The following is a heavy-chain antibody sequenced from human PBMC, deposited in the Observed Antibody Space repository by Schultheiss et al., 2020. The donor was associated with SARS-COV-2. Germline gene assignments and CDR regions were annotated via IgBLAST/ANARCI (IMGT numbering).Heavy chain of an antibody. Sequence: GESLKISCAASGFTFSSYAMSWVRQAPGKGLEWVSAISGSGGSTYYADSVKGRFTISRDNSKNTLYLQMNSLRAEDTAVYYCAKDPLSEEGATWGGGNYWGQGTLVTVSS. CDR1: GFTFSSYA. V-gene: IGHV3-23*01. CDR2: ISGSGGST. CDR3: AKDPLSEEGATWGGGNY. D-gene: IGHD1-26*01. J-gene: IGHJ4*02.